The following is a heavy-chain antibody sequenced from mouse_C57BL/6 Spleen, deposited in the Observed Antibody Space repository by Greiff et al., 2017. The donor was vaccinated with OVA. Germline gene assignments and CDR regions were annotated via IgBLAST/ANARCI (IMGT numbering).Heavy chain of an antibody. Sequence: QVQLQQSGPELVKPGASVKLSCKASGYTFTSYDINWVKQRPGQGLEWIGWIYPRDGSTKYNEKFKGKATLTVDTSSSTAYMELHSLTSEDSAVYFCARKGDYDYGGGYFDVWGTGTTVTVSS. D-gene: IGHD2-4*01. CDR3: ARKGDYDYGGGYFDV. CDR2: IYPRDGST. V-gene: IGHV1-85*01. J-gene: IGHJ1*03. CDR1: GYTFTSYD.